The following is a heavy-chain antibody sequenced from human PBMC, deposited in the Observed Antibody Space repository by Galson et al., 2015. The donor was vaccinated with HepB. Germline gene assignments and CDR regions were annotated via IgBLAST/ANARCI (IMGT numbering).Heavy chain of an antibody. V-gene: IGHV6-1*01. J-gene: IGHJ3*02. Sequence: CAISGDSVSSSSVAWNWIRQSPSRGLEWLGRTHYRSKWYNDYAVSVKSRITINADTSKIQFSLQLNSVTPEDTAMYYCARAYSAVWFASNAFDIWGQGTMVTVSS. CDR2: THYRSKWYN. D-gene: IGHD6-19*01. CDR1: GDSVSSSSVA. CDR3: ARAYSAVWFASNAFDI.